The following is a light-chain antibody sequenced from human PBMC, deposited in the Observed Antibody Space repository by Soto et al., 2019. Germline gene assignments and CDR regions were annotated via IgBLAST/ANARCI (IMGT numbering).Light chain of an antibody. CDR2: GTT. CDR1: QSVSSY. CDR3: QQYNNWPLT. J-gene: IGKJ4*01. Sequence: EIVMTQSPAILSVSPGERATLSCRASQSVSSYLAWYQHKPGQAPSLLIYGTTTRATGIPARFSGSGSGTEFTLTISSLQSEDFAVYYCQQYNNWPLTFGGGTKVEI. V-gene: IGKV3-15*01.